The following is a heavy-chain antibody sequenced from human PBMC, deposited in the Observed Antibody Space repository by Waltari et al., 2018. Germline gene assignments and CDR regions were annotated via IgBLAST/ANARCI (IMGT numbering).Heavy chain of an antibody. CDR1: GGSISSSSYY. D-gene: IGHD1-1*01. CDR3: ARLSPGLQLHRYFDY. V-gene: IGHV4-39*01. J-gene: IGHJ4*02. CDR2: IYYSGRT. Sequence: QLQLQESGPGLVKPSETLSLTCTVSGGSISSSSYYWGWIRQPPGKGLEWIGSIYYSGRTYYNPSLKSRVTISVDTSKNQFSLKLSSVTAADTAVYYCARLSPGLQLHRYFDYWGQGTLVTVSS.